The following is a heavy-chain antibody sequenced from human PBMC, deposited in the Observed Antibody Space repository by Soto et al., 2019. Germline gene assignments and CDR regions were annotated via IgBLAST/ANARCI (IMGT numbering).Heavy chain of an antibody. J-gene: IGHJ4*02. V-gene: IGHV1-69*14. CDR2: IIPIFGTT. D-gene: IGHD5-12*01. CDR3: ARDLGSGYDPGDY. Sequence: QVQLVQSGAEVKKPGSSVKVSCKTSGDIFSGYSISWVRQAPGQGLEWMGGIIPIFGTTNYAQRFHGRVTITADKSTSTVYMELYSLKSEETAVSYCARDLGSGYDPGDYWGQGTLVTVSS. CDR1: GDIFSGYS.